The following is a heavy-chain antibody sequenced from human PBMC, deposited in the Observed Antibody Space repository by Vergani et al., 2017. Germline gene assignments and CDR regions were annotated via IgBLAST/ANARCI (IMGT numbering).Heavy chain of an antibody. J-gene: IGHJ3*02. CDR2: IYYSGST. Sequence: QLQLQESGPGLVKPSETLSLTCTVSGGSISSSSYYWGWIRQPPGKGLEWIGSIYYSGSTYYNPSLKSRVTISVDTSKNQFSPKLSSVTAADTAVYYCARHLGTWSGYYFPGGFDIWGQGTMVTVSS. V-gene: IGHV4-39*01. CDR3: ARHLGTWSGYYFPGGFDI. D-gene: IGHD3-3*01. CDR1: GGSISSSSYY.